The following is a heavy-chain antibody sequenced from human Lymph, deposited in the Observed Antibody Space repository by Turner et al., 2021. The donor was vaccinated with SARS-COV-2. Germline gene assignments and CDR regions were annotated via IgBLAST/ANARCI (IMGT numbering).Heavy chain of an antibody. V-gene: IGHV3-23*01. CDR2: ISGSGGST. CDR3: AKDASFILFSDCLYY. J-gene: IGHJ4*01. Sequence: EVQLLESGGGLGQPGGDRRRGGGAAGFTFSSYAMSWVRQAPGKGLEWVSGISGSGGSTYYADSVQGRFALSRDNSKNTLYLQMNSLRAEDTAVYFCAKDASFILFSDCLYYWGPGTLVPVPS. CDR1: GFTFSSYA. D-gene: IGHD2-15*01.